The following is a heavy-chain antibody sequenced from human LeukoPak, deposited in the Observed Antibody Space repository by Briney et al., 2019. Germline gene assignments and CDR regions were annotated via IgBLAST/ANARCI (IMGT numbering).Heavy chain of an antibody. CDR3: VKDLLQVTMKKLDH. J-gene: IGHJ4*02. CDR2: IRSDGVDV. D-gene: IGHD4-11*01. Sequence: GGSLRLSCSVSGFTFSSYAMHWVRQAPGKGLEYGSVIRSDGVDVYYTDSVKGRFTISRDNSKNTLYLQMSSLRPEDTAVYYCVKDLLQVTMKKLDHWGQGTLVTVSS. V-gene: IGHV3-64D*06. CDR1: GFTFSSYA.